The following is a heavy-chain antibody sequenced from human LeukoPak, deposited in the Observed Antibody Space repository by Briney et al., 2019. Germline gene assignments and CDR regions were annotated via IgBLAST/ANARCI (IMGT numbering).Heavy chain of an antibody. CDR1: GFTFSSTT. Sequence: GGSLRLPCVAAGFTFSSTTMGWVRQAPGRGLEWVSSITAIDGRTYYADSVRGRFTISRDNSKNTVYLQLNSLRAGDTAIYYCTKDRRGPAAGTWYFDSWGQGTLVTVSS. CDR3: TKDRRGPAAGTWYFDS. J-gene: IGHJ4*02. D-gene: IGHD6-13*01. V-gene: IGHV3-23*01. CDR2: ITAIDGRT.